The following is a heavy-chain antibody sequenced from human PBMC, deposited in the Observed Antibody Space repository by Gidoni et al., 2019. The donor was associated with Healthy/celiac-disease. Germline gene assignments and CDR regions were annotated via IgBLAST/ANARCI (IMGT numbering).Heavy chain of an antibody. Sequence: QLQLQESGSGLVKPSQTLSLTCAVSGGSISSGGYSWSWIRQPPGKGLEWIGYIHHSGSTYDNPSLKSRVTISVDRSKNQFSLKLSSVTAADTAVYYCARALYYYDSSGYYWRSPQDAFDIWGQGTMVTVSS. CDR3: ARALYYYDSSGYYWRSPQDAFDI. J-gene: IGHJ3*02. V-gene: IGHV4-30-2*01. D-gene: IGHD3-22*01. CDR1: GGSISSGGYS. CDR2: IHHSGST.